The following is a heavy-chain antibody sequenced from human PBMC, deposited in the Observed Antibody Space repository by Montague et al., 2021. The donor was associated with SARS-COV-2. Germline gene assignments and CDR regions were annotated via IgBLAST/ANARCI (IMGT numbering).Heavy chain of an antibody. V-gene: IGHV4-39*01. J-gene: IGHJ3*02. CDR2: IYYRGSP. D-gene: IGHD3-22*01. CDR1: GGSISSSNYY. CDR3: ASPTYYYDSSGSDAFDI. Sequence: SETLSLTCTVSGGSISSSNYYWGWIRQPPGKGLEWIGGIYYRGSPYYNPSLKSRFTISVDTSKNQFSLKLSSLTAADTAVYYCASPTYYYDSSGSDAFDIWGQGTMVTVSS.